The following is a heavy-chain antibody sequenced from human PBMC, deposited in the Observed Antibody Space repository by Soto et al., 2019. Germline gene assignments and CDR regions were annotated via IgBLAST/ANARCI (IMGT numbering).Heavy chain of an antibody. Sequence: ASVKVSCKASGYTFTSYYIHWVRQAPGQGLEWMGIINPSDGNTSYAQKLQGRVTMTTDTSTSTAYMELRSLRSNDTAVYYCAREASYYGAAPWFFDLWGRGTLVTVSS. CDR3: AREASYYGAAPWFFDL. D-gene: IGHD4-17*01. CDR1: GYTFTSYY. V-gene: IGHV1-46*01. J-gene: IGHJ2*01. CDR2: INPSDGNT.